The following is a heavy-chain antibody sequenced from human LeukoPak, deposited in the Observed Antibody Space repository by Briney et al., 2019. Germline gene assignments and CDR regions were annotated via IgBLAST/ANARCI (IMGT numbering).Heavy chain of an antibody. CDR1: GFTFSSYA. CDR3: AKGGGSSCYSPSDY. J-gene: IGHJ4*02. V-gene: IGHV3-23*01. Sequence: GASLRLSCGGSGFTFSSYAMSWVRQAPGKGLEWVSAISGSGTDTFYANSVKGRFTISRDNPKNTLYLQMNSLRAEDTAVYYCAKGGGSSCYSPSDYWGQGTLVTVSS. D-gene: IGHD2-15*01. CDR2: ISGSGTDT.